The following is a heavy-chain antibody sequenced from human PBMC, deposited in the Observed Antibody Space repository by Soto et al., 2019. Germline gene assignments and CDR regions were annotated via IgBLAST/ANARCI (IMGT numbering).Heavy chain of an antibody. CDR1: GYTFTNYA. D-gene: IGHD5-12*01. CDR2: INAGNGNT. Sequence: ASVKVSSKASGYTFTNYAMHWVRQAPGQRLEWMGWINAGNGNTKYSQKFQGRVTITRDTSASTAYMEPSSLRSEDTAVYYCARVSGYYLPDYWGQGTLVTVSS. J-gene: IGHJ4*02. V-gene: IGHV1-3*01. CDR3: ARVSGYYLPDY.